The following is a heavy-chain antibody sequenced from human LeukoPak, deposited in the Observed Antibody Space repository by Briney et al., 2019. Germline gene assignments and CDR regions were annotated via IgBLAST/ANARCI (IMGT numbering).Heavy chain of an antibody. D-gene: IGHD3-22*01. CDR3: ARDIKPSVYYDSSGYSP. Sequence: GGSLRLSCAASGFTFSSYSMTWVRQAPGKGLEWVSSISSSSSYIYYADSVKGRFTISRDNAKNSLYLQMNSLRAEDTVVYYCARDIKPSVYYDSSGYSPWGQGTLVTVSS. J-gene: IGHJ5*02. V-gene: IGHV3-21*01. CDR2: ISSSSSYI. CDR1: GFTFSSYS.